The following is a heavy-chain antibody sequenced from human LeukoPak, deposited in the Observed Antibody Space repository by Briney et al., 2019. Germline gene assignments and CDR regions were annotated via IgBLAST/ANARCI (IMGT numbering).Heavy chain of an antibody. CDR1: GFTFSGAW. CDR2: IREDGTEK. Sequence: GGSLRLSCTASGFTFSGAWMTWVRQAPGKGLEWVANIREDGTEKNYVDSVKGRFTISRDNAKNSLFLQMSNLRDDDTAIYYCARHAGISFWGQGTLVTVSS. J-gene: IGHJ4*02. CDR3: ARHAGISF. D-gene: IGHD3-10*01. V-gene: IGHV3-7*01.